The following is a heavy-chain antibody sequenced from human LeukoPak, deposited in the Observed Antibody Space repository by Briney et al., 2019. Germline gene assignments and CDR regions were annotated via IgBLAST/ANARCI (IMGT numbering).Heavy chain of an antibody. CDR2: IRYDGSNK. CDR1: GFTVSSYG. D-gene: IGHD3-22*01. Sequence: PGGSLRLSCAASGFTVSSYGMHWVRQAPGKGLEWVAFIRYDGSNKYYADSVKGRFTISRDNSKNTLYLQMNSLRAEDTAVYYCAYYYDSSGDYWGQGTLVTVSS. V-gene: IGHV3-30*02. J-gene: IGHJ4*02. CDR3: AYYYDSSGDY.